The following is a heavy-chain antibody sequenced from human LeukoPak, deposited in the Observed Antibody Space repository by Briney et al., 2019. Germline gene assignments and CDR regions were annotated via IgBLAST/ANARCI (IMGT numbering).Heavy chain of an antibody. Sequence: ASVKVSCKASGYTFTGYYMHWVRQAPGQGLEWMGWINPNSGGTNYAQKFQGRVTMTRDTSIGTAYMELSRLRSDDTAVYYCARVRGRNGRDGYNYVTFDYWGQGILVTVSS. CDR3: ARVRGRNGRDGYNYVTFDY. CDR2: INPNSGGT. D-gene: IGHD5-24*01. CDR1: GYTFTGYY. J-gene: IGHJ4*02. V-gene: IGHV1-2*02.